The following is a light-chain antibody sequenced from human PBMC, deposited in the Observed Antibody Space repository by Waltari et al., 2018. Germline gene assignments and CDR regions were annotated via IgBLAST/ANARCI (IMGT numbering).Light chain of an antibody. Sequence: IVITQSPGTLSVSQGQRASLSCRASETIYNFLAWYHQKPGQSPRLLIHGISTRAAGVPARFTGSGSGADFTLTIDSLQSDDFALYFCQQYFNWPLTFGQGTKVEI. CDR2: GIS. CDR1: ETIYNF. J-gene: IGKJ1*01. V-gene: IGKV3-15*01. CDR3: QQYFNWPLT.